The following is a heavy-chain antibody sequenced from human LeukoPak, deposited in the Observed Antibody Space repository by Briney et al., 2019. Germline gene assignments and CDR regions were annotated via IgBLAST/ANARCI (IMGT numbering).Heavy chain of an antibody. Sequence: QAGGSLRLSCAASGFTLSSFAMSWVRQAPGKGLEWVSSITGSAGRTYHADSVKGRFTVSRDNSKSTLYLQMNSLTIEDTAVYYCTKDVSENYDIWGSYRSDYWGQGTLVTVSS. D-gene: IGHD3-16*02. CDR1: GFTLSSFA. J-gene: IGHJ4*02. CDR2: ITGSAGRT. CDR3: TKDVSENYDIWGSYRSDY. V-gene: IGHV3-23*01.